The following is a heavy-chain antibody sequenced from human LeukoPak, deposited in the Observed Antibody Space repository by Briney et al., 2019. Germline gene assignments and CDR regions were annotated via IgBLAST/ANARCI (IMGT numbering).Heavy chain of an antibody. D-gene: IGHD5-12*01. CDR1: GFTFSDYY. Sequence: GGSLRLSCAASGFTFSDYYMSWIRQAPGKGLEWVSYISTSGTAVYYADSVKGRFTISRDNAKNSLYLQMNSLRVEDTAVYYCAKSPGGYSGPFGDWGQGTLVTVPS. V-gene: IGHV3-11*04. CDR3: AKSPGGYSGPFGD. CDR2: ISTSGTAV. J-gene: IGHJ4*02.